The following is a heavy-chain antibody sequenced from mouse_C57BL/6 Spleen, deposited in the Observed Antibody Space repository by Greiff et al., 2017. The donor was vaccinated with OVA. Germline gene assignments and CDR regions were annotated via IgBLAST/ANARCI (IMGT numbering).Heavy chain of an antibody. CDR1: GYTFTSYG. J-gene: IGHJ4*01. CDR2: IYPRSGNT. V-gene: IGHV1-81*01. D-gene: IGHD2-4*01. CDR3: ARRGDYDEGYAMDY. Sequence: VQLQESGAELARPGASVKLSCKASGYTFTSYGISWVKQRTGQGLEWIGEIYPRSGNTYYNEKFKGKATLTADKSSSTAYMELRSLTSEDSAVYFCARRGDYDEGYAMDYWGQGTSVTVSS.